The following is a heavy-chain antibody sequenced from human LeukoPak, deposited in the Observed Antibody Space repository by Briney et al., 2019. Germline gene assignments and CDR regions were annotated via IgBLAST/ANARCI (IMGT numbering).Heavy chain of an antibody. V-gene: IGHV1-69*05. D-gene: IGHD1/OR15-1a*01. J-gene: IGHJ4*02. CDR2: IIPMLGTA. CDR1: GGTFSSYA. CDR3: ARDSNIDGFDY. Sequence: SVKVSSKASGGTFSSYAISWVRQAPGQGLEWMGGIIPMLGTANYAQRFQGRVTITTDESTSTAYMEVSSLRSEDTAVYYCARDSNIDGFDYWGQGTLVTVSS.